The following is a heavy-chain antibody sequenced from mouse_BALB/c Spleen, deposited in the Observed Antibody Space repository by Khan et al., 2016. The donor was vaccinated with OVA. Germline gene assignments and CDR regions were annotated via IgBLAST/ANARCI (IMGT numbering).Heavy chain of an antibody. J-gene: IGHJ2*01. CDR2: ISYSGST. D-gene: IGHD1-2*01. CDR3: ARTARIKY. V-gene: IGHV3-2*02. CDR1: GYSITSGYG. Sequence: EVELVESGPGLVKPSQSLSLTCTVTGYSITSGYGWNWIRQLPGNKLEWMGYISYSGSTNYNPSLKSRISITRDTSKNQFFLQWNSVTTEDTATYDCARTARIKYWGQGTTLTVSS.